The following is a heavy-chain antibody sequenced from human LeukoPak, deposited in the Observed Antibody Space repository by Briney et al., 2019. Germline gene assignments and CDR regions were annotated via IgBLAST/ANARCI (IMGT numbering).Heavy chain of an antibody. J-gene: IGHJ3*02. V-gene: IGHV1-69*13. CDR3: ARVALWFGSAFDI. Sequence: AASVKVSCKASGDTFSSYGISWVRQAPGQGLEWMGGIIPIFGTPNYAQKFQGRVTITADESTSTAYTELSSLRFEDTAVYYCARVALWFGSAFDIWGQGTMVTVSS. D-gene: IGHD3-10*01. CDR2: IIPIFGTP. CDR1: GDTFSSYG.